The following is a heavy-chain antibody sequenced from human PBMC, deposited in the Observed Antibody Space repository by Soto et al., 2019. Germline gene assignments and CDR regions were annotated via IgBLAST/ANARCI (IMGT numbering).Heavy chain of an antibody. CDR1: GFTFSSYA. D-gene: IGHD3-16*02. J-gene: IGHJ3*02. Sequence: GGSLRLSCAASGFTFSSYAMSWVRQAPGKGLEWVSAISGSGGSTYYADYVKGRFTISRDNSKNTLYLQMNSQRAEDTAVYYCAKDPLVWGLKYYDYIWGSYRSFAFDIWGQGTMVTVSS. CDR2: ISGSGGST. CDR3: AKDPLVWGLKYYDYIWGSYRSFAFDI. V-gene: IGHV3-23*01.